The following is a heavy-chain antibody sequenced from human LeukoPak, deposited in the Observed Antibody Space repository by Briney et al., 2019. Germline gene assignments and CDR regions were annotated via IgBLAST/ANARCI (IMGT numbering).Heavy chain of an antibody. CDR2: IYYSGST. J-gene: IGHJ5*02. Sequence: SETLSLTCTVSGGSISSSSYYWGWIRQPPGKGLEWIGSIYYSGSTYYNPSLKSRVTMSVDTSKNQFSLKLSSVTAADTAVYYCARDLGYCSGGSCYSNWFDPWGQGTLVTVSS. CDR3: ARDLGYCSGGSCYSNWFDP. V-gene: IGHV4-39*07. CDR1: GGSISSSSYY. D-gene: IGHD2-15*01.